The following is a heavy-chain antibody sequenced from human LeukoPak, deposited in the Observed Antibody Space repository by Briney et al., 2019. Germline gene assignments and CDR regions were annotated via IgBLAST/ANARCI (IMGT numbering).Heavy chain of an antibody. J-gene: IGHJ3*02. CDR3: ARKGGSRPNDAFDI. Sequence: GGSLRRSCAASGFTFSRNGRHWFGQVPAKGLEGVAVISYDGSNKYYEDSGKGRFTISRDNSKNTLYLQMNSLRVEDTAVYHCARKGGSRPNDAFDIWGQGTKVTVSS. CDR2: ISYDGSNK. D-gene: IGHD2-15*01. V-gene: IGHV3-30*03. CDR1: GFTFSRNG.